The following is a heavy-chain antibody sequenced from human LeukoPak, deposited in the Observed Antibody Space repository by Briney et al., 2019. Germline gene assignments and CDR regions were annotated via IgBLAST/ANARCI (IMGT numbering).Heavy chain of an antibody. CDR3: ARHFDGTGFDS. J-gene: IGHJ4*02. CDR1: GYRFASYW. CDR2: IYPGDSDT. V-gene: IGHV5-51*01. Sequence: GESLKISCKVSGYRFASYWIGWVRQMPGKGLEWMAIIYPGDSDTRYSPSFQGQVTISADKSISTAYLQWSSLKASDTAMYYCARHFDGTGFDSWGQGTLVTVSS. D-gene: IGHD6-13*01.